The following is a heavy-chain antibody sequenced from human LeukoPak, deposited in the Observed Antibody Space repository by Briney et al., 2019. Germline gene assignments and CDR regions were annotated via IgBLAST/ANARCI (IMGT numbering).Heavy chain of an antibody. V-gene: IGHV4-59*01. Sequence: PSETLSLTCTVSGGFISSYYWSWIRQPPGKGLEWVGYIYYSGSTYYNPSLKSRVTISVDTSKNQFSLKLSSVTAADTAVYCCARDTPSSGLNSYSNWFDPWGQGTLVTVSS. J-gene: IGHJ5*02. CDR3: ARDTPSSGLNSYSNWFDP. CDR1: GGFISSYY. D-gene: IGHD3-22*01. CDR2: IYYSGST.